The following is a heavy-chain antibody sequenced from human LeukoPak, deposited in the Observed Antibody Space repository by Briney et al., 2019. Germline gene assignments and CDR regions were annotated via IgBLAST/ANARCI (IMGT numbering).Heavy chain of an antibody. Sequence: PGGSLRLPCAASGFTFSSYAMSWVRQAPGKGLEWVSAISGSGGSTYYADSVKGRFTISRDNSKNTLYLQMNSLRAEDTAVYYCAKDPLYDILTGYDSNDYWGQGTLVTVSS. CDR2: ISGSGGST. V-gene: IGHV3-23*01. D-gene: IGHD3-9*01. CDR3: AKDPLYDILTGYDSNDY. J-gene: IGHJ4*02. CDR1: GFTFSSYA.